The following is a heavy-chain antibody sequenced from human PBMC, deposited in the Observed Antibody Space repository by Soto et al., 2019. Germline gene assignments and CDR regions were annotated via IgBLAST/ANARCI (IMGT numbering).Heavy chain of an antibody. CDR2: ISWDGGST. CDR1: GFTFDDYS. Sequence: GGSLRLSCAASGFTFDDYSMHWVRQAPGKGLEWVSLISWDGGSTYYADSVKGRFTISRDNSKNSLYLQMNSLTTEDTAFYYCAKDGGYCSSTSCYDDSFDIWGQGTMVTVSS. V-gene: IGHV3-43*01. J-gene: IGHJ3*02. CDR3: AKDGGYCSSTSCYDDSFDI. D-gene: IGHD2-2*01.